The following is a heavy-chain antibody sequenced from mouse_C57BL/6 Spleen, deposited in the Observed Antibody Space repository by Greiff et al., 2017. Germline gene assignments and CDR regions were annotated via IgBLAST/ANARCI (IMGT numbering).Heavy chain of an antibody. Sequence: QVQLQQSGAELVRPGASVTLSCKASGYTFTDYEMHWVKQTPVHGLEWIGAIDPETGGTAYNQKFKGKAILTADKSSSTAYMELRSLTSEDSAVYYCGRFYGSSYGYAMDYWGQGTSFTVPS. V-gene: IGHV1-15*01. CDR3: GRFYGSSYGYAMDY. J-gene: IGHJ4*01. CDR2: IDPETGGT. CDR1: GYTFTDYE. D-gene: IGHD1-1*01.